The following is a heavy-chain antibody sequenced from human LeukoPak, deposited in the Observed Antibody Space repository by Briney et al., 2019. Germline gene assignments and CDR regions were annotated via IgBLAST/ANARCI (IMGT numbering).Heavy chain of an antibody. Sequence: GGSLRLSCAASGFTLSDYSMHWIRQAPGKGLEYVSAISRSGDSTYYAESVKGRFTISRDISKTTLYLQMGSLRAEDMAVYYCERVGDSGAFDIWGQETMVTVSS. J-gene: IGHJ3*02. CDR2: ISRSGDST. CDR3: ERVGDSGAFDI. D-gene: IGHD3-10*01. V-gene: IGHV3-64*02. CDR1: GFTLSDYS.